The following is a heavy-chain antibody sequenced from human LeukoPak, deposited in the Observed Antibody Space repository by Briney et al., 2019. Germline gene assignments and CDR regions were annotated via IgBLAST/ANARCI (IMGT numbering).Heavy chain of an antibody. V-gene: IGHV4-4*07. J-gene: IGHJ2*01. CDR3: ARDRCSSTSCYWYFDL. Sequence: SETLSLTCTVSGGSISSYYWSWIRQPVGKGLEWIGRIYTSGSTNYNPSLKSRVTMSVDTSKNQFTLKLSSVTAADTAVYYCARDRCSSTSCYWYFDLWGRGTLVTVSS. D-gene: IGHD2-2*01. CDR2: IYTSGST. CDR1: GGSISSYY.